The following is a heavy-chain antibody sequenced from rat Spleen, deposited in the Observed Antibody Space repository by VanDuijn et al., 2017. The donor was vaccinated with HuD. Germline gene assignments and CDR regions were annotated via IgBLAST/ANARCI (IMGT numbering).Heavy chain of an antibody. V-gene: IGHV5-25*01. CDR2: ISTSGTNT. D-gene: IGHD3-1*01. J-gene: IGHJ2*01. CDR3: ARGPPFDY. CDR1: GFTFTNDY. Sequence: EVQLVESGGGLVQPGRSMKLSCAASGFTFTNDYMAWVRQAPTKGLEWVASISTSGTNTYYRDSVKGRFTISRDNAKSTLYLQMDSLRSEDTATYYCARGPPFDYWGQGVMVTVSS.